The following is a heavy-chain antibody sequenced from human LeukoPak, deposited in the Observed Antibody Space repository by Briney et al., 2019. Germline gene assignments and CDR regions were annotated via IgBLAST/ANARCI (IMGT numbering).Heavy chain of an antibody. CDR3: ARGTRVSGPFDP. Sequence: GGSLRLSCAASGFTFSSYAMHWVRQAPGKGLEYVSAISSNGGSTYYANSVKGRFIISRDNSKNTLYLQMGSLRAEDMAVYYCARGTRVSGPFDPWGQGTLVTVSS. D-gene: IGHD3-10*01. J-gene: IGHJ5*02. V-gene: IGHV3-64*01. CDR2: ISSNGGST. CDR1: GFTFSSYA.